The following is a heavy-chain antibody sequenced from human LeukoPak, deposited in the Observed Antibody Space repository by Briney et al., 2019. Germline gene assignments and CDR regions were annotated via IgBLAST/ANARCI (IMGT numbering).Heavy chain of an antibody. J-gene: IGHJ4*02. D-gene: IGHD6-19*01. CDR3: ARGWYSNY. V-gene: IGHV4-59*08. CDR1: GGSISSYY. CDR2: IYYSGST. Sequence: SETLSLTCTVSGGSISSYYWSWIRQPPGKGLEWIGYIYYSGSTNYNPSLKSRVTISVDTSKNQFSLKLSSVTAADTAVYYCARGWYSNYWGQGTLVTVSS.